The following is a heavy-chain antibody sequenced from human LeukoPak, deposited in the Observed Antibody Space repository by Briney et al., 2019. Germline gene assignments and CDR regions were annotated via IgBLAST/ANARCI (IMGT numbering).Heavy chain of an antibody. J-gene: IGHJ5*02. D-gene: IGHD1-26*01. Sequence: GGSLRLSCAVSGFSFSSYTMHWVRQAPGKGLVWVSRINNDGSGTTYADSVKGRFTISRDNVKNTLYLQMNSLRAEDTAIYYCARDQDGPGATVDHWGQGTLVTVSS. CDR3: ARDQDGPGATVDH. CDR2: INNDGSGT. CDR1: GFSFSSYT. V-gene: IGHV3-74*01.